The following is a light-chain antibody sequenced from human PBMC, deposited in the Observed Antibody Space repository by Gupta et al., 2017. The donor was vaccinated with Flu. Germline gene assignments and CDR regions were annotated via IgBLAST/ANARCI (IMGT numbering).Light chain of an antibody. CDR2: CAS. V-gene: IGKV4-1*01. Sequence: IVVTQSADSLSLSLGERATINCTSTQTVLYDANSKNYLAWYQLKPGQPPKLLIYCASTRESGVPDRFSGSGSGSDLTLSIINPQAEDVAVYYCHRDYGLLYSLGQGTRLKIK. CDR3: HRDYGLLYS. CDR1: QTVLYDANSKNY. J-gene: IGKJ2*03.